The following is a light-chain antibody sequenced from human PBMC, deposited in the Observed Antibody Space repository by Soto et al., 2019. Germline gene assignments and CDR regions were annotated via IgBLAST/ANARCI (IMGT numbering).Light chain of an antibody. CDR1: QSISSW. Sequence: DIQMTQSPSTLSASVGDRVTITCRASQSISSWLAWYQQKPGKAPKLLIYDASSLESGVPSRFSGSGSGTEFTLTIRSLQPDDFATYYCQQYNSYLLTFGGGTKVDIK. CDR3: QQYNSYLLT. V-gene: IGKV1-5*01. J-gene: IGKJ4*01. CDR2: DAS.